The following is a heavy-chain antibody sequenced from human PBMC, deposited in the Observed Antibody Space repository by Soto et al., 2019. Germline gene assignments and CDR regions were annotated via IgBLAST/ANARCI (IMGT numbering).Heavy chain of an antibody. J-gene: IGHJ4*02. CDR3: ARESFSASPNFFDY. Sequence: GGSLRLSCAASGFAFSNYEMNWVRQAPGKGLEWVSYISLSGSTIYYADSVKGRFTISRDDAENSLYLQMDSLRADDTAVYYCARESFSASPNFFDYWGQGTLATVSS. CDR2: ISLSGSTI. V-gene: IGHV3-48*03. D-gene: IGHD3-3*02. CDR1: GFAFSNYE.